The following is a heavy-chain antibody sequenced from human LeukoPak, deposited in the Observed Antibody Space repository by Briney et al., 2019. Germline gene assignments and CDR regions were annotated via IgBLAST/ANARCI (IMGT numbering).Heavy chain of an antibody. V-gene: IGHV4-4*07. CDR1: GGSISSYY. CDR3: ARDPVPLLWFGELRSDFNWFAP. CDR2: IYTSWST. D-gene: IGHD3-10*01. Sequence: ADTLSLTCTCSGGSISSYYWSWIRQPAGNGLEWIGLIYTSWSTNYNPSLKSRVTMSLDTSKNQFSLKLSSVTAADTDVYYCARDPVPLLWFGELRSDFNWFAPWGQGTLVTVSS. J-gene: IGHJ5*02.